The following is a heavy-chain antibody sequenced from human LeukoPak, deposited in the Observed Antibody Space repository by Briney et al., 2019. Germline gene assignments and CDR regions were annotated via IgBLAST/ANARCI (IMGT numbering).Heavy chain of an antibody. CDR2: IYASGST. CDR1: GVSISRGSYY. Sequence: PSQTLSLTCTVSGVSISRGSYYWSWIRQPAGKGLEWIGRIYASGSTNYNPSLKSRVTISVDTSKNQFSLKLSSVTAADTAVYYCARVDITGTPTGGYWGKGTLVTVSS. D-gene: IGHD1-20*01. J-gene: IGHJ4*02. CDR3: ARVDITGTPTGGY. V-gene: IGHV4-61*02.